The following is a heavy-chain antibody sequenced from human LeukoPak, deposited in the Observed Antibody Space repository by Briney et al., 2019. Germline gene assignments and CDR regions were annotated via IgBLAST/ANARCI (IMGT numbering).Heavy chain of an antibody. Sequence: ASVKVSCKASGYTFTGYYMHWVRQAPGQGLEWMGWINPNSGGTNYAQKFQGRVTITADESTSTAYMELSSLRSEDTAVYYCARGRWGACSSTSCPPGGHWGQGTLVTVSS. CDR3: ARGRWGACSSTSCPPGGH. D-gene: IGHD2-2*01. CDR2: INPNSGGT. CDR1: GYTFTGYY. V-gene: IGHV1-2*02. J-gene: IGHJ4*02.